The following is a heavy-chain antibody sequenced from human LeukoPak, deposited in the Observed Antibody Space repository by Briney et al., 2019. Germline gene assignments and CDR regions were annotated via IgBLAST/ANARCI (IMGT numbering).Heavy chain of an antibody. CDR1: GYTFTGYY. CDR3: ARVGGPDYYYYGMDV. CDR2: INPNSGGT. D-gene: IGHD6-25*01. Sequence: GASVKVSCKASGYTFTGYYMHWVRQAPGQGLEWMGSINPNSGGTNYAQKFQGRVTMTRDTSISTAYMELSRLRSDDTAVYYCARVGGPDYYYYGMDVWGQGTTVTVSS. J-gene: IGHJ6*02. V-gene: IGHV1-2*02.